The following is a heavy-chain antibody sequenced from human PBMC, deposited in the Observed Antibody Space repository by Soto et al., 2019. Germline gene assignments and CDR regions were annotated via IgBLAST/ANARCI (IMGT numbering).Heavy chain of an antibody. CDR1: VFTFRTYG. J-gene: IGHJ6*02. CDR2: ISNNGINK. V-gene: IGHV3-30*18. D-gene: IGHD6-6*01. CDR3: AKVIRADSTSSNFYYYSGLDV. Sequence: WGSLLLSCASSVFTFRTYGMHWVRQAPGKGLEWLAVISNNGINKYYADSVKGRFTISRDNSRDTLFLQMNSLRGEDTAIYYCAKVIRADSTSSNFYYYSGLDVWGQGTTVTVSS.